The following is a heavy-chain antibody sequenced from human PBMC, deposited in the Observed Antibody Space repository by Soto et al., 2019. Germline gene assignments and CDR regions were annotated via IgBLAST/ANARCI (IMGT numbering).Heavy chain of an antibody. Sequence: GGSLRLSCAASGFTFSSYAMSWVRQAPGKGLEWVSAISGSAGSTYYADSVKGRFTISRDNSKNTLYLQMNSLRAEDTAVYYCAKDLDYSPASDYYYGMDVWGQGTPVTVYS. V-gene: IGHV3-23*01. D-gene: IGHD4-4*01. CDR1: GFTFSSYA. CDR3: AKDLDYSPASDYYYGMDV. CDR2: ISGSAGST. J-gene: IGHJ6*02.